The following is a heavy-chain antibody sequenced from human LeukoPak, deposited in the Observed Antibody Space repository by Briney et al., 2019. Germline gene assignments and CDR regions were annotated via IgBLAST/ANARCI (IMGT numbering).Heavy chain of an antibody. CDR1: GFSFRDFW. J-gene: IGHJ4*02. CDR2: INQGGSVK. V-gene: IGHV3-7*01. Sequence: GRSLRLSCAASGFSFRDFWMTWVRQAPGKGLEWVANINQGGSVKYYVDSVKGRFTISRGDAKSSLYVQMNSLRDEDTAVYYCARFGYSGWNLEYWGQGTLVTVSS. D-gene: IGHD5-12*01. CDR3: ARFGYSGWNLEY.